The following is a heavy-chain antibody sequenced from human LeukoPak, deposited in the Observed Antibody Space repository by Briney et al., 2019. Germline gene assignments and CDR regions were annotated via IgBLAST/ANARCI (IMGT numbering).Heavy chain of an antibody. J-gene: IGHJ3*02. V-gene: IGHV1-2*04. CDR3: ARGARAYDSSGYYPDAFDI. Sequence: ASVKVSCTASGYTFTGYYMHWVRQAPGQGLEWMGWINPNSGGTNYAQKFQGWVTMTRDTSISTAYMELSRLRSDDTAVYYCARGARAYDSSGYYPDAFDIWGQGTMATVSS. CDR1: GYTFTGYY. D-gene: IGHD3-22*01. CDR2: INPNSGGT.